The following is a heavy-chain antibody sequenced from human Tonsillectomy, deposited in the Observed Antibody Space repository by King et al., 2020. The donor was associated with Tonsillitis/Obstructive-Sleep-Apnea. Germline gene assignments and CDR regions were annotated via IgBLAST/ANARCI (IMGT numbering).Heavy chain of an antibody. CDR2: IYWDDDK. V-gene: IGHV2-5*02. Sequence: TLKESGPTLVKPTQTLTLTCTFSGFSLSTSGVGVGWIRQPPGKALEWLALIYWDDDKLYSPSLKSRLIITKDTSKNQVVLTMTNMDPVDTATNYCVHRLGTTVARDAFDIWGQGTMVTVSS. CDR3: VHRLGTTVARDAFDI. J-gene: IGHJ3*02. CDR1: GFSLSTSGVG. D-gene: IGHD1-1*01.